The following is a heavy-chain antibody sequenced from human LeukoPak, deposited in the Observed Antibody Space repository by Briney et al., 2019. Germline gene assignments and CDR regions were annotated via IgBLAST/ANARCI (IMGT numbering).Heavy chain of an antibody. J-gene: IGHJ4*02. CDR1: GGSISSYY. CDR2: IYYSGST. CDR3: ARAYYDFWSGYAGGVYFDY. Sequence: SETLSLTCTVSGGSISSYYWSWLRQPPGKGLEWIGYIYYSGSTNYNPSLKSRVTISVDTSKNQFSLKLSSVTAADTAVYYCARAYYDFWSGYAGGVYFDYWGQGTLVTVSS. V-gene: IGHV4-59*01. D-gene: IGHD3-3*01.